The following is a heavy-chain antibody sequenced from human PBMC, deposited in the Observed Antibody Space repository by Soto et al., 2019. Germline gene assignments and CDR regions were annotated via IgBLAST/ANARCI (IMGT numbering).Heavy chain of an antibody. J-gene: IGHJ5*02. Sequence: GRSLRLSCAASGFTFSSYSMNWVRQAPGKGLEWVSYISSSSSTIYYADSVKGRFTISRDNAKNSLYLQMNSLRAEDTAVYYCARSSPPASWGQGTLVTVSS. CDR3: ARSSPPAS. V-gene: IGHV3-48*01. CDR2: ISSSSSTI. CDR1: GFTFSSYS.